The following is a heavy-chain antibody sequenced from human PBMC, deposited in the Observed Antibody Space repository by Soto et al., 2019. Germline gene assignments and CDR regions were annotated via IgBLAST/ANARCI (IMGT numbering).Heavy chain of an antibody. D-gene: IGHD2-2*02. V-gene: IGHV1-3*01. CDR2: IISVNDKT. CDR3: ARGRRSCTGNNCYTDFDF. CDR1: GYTFTTYG. Sequence: ASVKVSCKASGYTFTTYGISWVRQAPGQRLEWLGWIISVNDKTLYSPKFQGRLAITRDTSANTAYMDLYSLRSEDSAVYYCARGRRSCTGNNCYTDFDFWGQGSLVTVS. J-gene: IGHJ4*02.